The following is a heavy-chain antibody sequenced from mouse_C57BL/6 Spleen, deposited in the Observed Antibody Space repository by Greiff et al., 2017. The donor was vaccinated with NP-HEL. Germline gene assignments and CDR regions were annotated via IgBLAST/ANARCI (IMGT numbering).Heavy chain of an antibody. CDR2: IYPSDSET. J-gene: IGHJ2*01. CDR1: GYTFTSYW. CDR3: VRGLGRVYYFDY. V-gene: IGHV1-61*01. D-gene: IGHD4-1*01. Sequence: QVQLQQPGAELVRPGSSVKLSCKASGYTFTSYWMDWVKQRPGQGLEWIGNIYPSDSETHYNQKFKDKATLTVDKSSSTAYMQLSSLTSEDSAVYYCVRGLGRVYYFDYWGQGTTLTVSS.